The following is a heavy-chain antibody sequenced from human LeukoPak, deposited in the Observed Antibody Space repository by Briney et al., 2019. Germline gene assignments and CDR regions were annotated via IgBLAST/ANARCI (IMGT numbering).Heavy chain of an antibody. CDR3: AKENYYDSSGHPLR. J-gene: IGHJ4*02. Sequence: GGSLRLSCAASGFTFSSYAMSWVRQAPGKGLEWVSAISGSGGSTYYADSVKGRFTISRDNSKNTPYLQMNSLRAEDTAVYYCAKENYYDSSGHPLRWGQGTLVTVSS. CDR2: ISGSGGST. CDR1: GFTFSSYA. D-gene: IGHD3-22*01. V-gene: IGHV3-23*01.